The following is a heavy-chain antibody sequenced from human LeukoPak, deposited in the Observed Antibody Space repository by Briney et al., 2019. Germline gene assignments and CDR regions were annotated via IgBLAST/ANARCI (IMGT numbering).Heavy chain of an antibody. CDR2: ISGSGSSI. V-gene: IGHV3-23*01. Sequence: PGGSLRLSCAASGFTFSNYAVNWIRQAPGKGLKWVSVISGSGSSIYYTDSVKGRFTISRGNSKNTLYLQMNSLRAEDTAVYYCAMGATSWSGYSFPKIFQHWGRGTLVTVSS. CDR3: AMGATSWSGYSFPKIFQH. D-gene: IGHD3-3*01. J-gene: IGHJ1*01. CDR1: GFTFSNYA.